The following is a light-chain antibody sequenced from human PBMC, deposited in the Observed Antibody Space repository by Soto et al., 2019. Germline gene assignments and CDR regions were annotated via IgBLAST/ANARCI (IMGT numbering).Light chain of an antibody. J-gene: IGKJ1*01. CDR1: QSVSSSY. CDR3: LQYDSSPRT. V-gene: IGKV3-20*01. Sequence: EIVLTQSPGTLSLSPGERATLSCRASQSVSSSYLAWYQQKPGQAPRLLIYGASNRATGIPDRFSGSGSGTDFTLTISRLEPEDFAVYYCLQYDSSPRTFGQGTKVXIK. CDR2: GAS.